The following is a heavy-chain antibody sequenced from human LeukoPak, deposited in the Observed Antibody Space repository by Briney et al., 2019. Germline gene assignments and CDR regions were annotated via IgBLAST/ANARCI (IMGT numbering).Heavy chain of an antibody. CDR2: LYYSGFT. CDR3: AVHPGYCSGGSCYHSVGPFDY. V-gene: IGHV4-39*01. J-gene: IGHJ4*02. CDR1: GGSISSSSYY. D-gene: IGHD2-15*01. Sequence: PSETLSLTCTVSGGSISSSSYYWGWIRQPPGKGLEWIGSLYYSGFTYSNPSLKSRVTISVDTSKNQFSLKLSSVTAADTAVYYCAVHPGYCSGGSCYHSVGPFDYRGQGTLVTVSS.